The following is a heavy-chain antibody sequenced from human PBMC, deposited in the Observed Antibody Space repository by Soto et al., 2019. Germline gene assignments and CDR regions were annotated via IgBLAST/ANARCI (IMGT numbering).Heavy chain of an antibody. Sequence: GGSLRLSCAASGFTFSSYSMNWVRQAAGKGLEWVSNIGISSTTTYYADSVKGRFTISRDNAKNSLYLQMNSLRDEDTAVYYCARDRGVPSSGSYGGGYWGQGT. D-gene: IGHD1-26*01. J-gene: IGHJ4*02. CDR2: IGISSTTT. CDR1: GFTFSSYS. CDR3: ARDRGVPSSGSYGGGY. V-gene: IGHV3-48*02.